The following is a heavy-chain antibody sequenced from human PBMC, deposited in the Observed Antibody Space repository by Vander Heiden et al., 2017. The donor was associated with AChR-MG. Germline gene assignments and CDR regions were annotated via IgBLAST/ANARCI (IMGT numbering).Heavy chain of an antibody. V-gene: IGHV4-61*01. D-gene: IGHD3-3*01. CDR2: IYYSGST. Sequence: QVQLQESGPGLATPSETLSLTCTVAGGSVSSGSYYWRWFRQPPGKGLGWIGYIYYSGSTNYNPSLKSRVTISVDTSKNQFSLKLSSVTAADTAVYYCARSRGEGIKHVSSGPEMDQYYFDYWGQGTLVTVSS. J-gene: IGHJ4*02. CDR3: ARSRGEGIKHVSSGPEMDQYYFDY. CDR1: GGSVSSGSYY.